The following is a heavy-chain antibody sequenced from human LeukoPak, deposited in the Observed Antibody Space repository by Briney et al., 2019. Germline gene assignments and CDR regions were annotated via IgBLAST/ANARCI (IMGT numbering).Heavy chain of an antibody. J-gene: IGHJ4*02. V-gene: IGHV4-59*01. CDR2: IYYNGNT. D-gene: IGHD3/OR15-3a*01. Sequence: SETLSLTCVDPLGSICNYYSCWVRPPPGKGLEWIGYIYYNGNTNYNPSLKSRVTMSVDTSKTQFSLKLRSVTAADTAVYYCSRYGSRTGPFDYWGQGTLVTVSS. CDR3: SRYGSRTGPFDY. CDR1: LGSICNYY.